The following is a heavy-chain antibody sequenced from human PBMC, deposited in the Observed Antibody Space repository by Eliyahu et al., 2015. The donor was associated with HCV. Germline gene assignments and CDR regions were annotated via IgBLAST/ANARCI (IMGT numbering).Heavy chain of an antibody. D-gene: IGHD6-19*01. CDR1: GGSITXYX. V-gene: IGHV4-59*01. J-gene: IGHJ5*02. CDR3: ASGGGGIAVTGTGGWFDP. CDR2: IHYSGST. Sequence: QVRLQESGPGLVKPSETLSLTCXVFGGSITXYXWSWIRQTPGKGLEWIGYIHYSGSTTYSPSLKSRVTMSVDTSNNQFSLNLTSVTAADTAIYYCASGGGGIAVTGTGGWFDPWGQGTLVTVSS.